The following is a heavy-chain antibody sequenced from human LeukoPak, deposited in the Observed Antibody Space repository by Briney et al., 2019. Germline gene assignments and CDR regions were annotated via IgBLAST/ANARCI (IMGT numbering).Heavy chain of an antibody. J-gene: IGHJ3*02. V-gene: IGHV1-2*04. D-gene: IGHD3-3*01. CDR1: GYTFTAYY. Sequence: ASVKVSCKASGYTFTAYYMHWVRQAPGQGLEWMGWINPNSGGTNYAQKFQGWVTMTRDTSISTAYMELSRLRSDDTAVYYCARSLYYDFWSAYLVAFDIWGQGTMVTVSS. CDR3: ARSLYYDFWSAYLVAFDI. CDR2: INPNSGGT.